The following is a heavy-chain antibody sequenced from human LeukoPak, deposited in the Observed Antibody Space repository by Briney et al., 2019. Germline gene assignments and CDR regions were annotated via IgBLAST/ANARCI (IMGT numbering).Heavy chain of an antibody. CDR1: GFTFSSYA. D-gene: IGHD5-18*01. V-gene: IGHV3-23*01. J-gene: IGHJ4*02. Sequence: GGSLRLSCAASGFTFSSYAMSWVRQAPGQGLEWVSAISGSGGSTYYADSVKGRFTISRDNSKNTLYLDMNNLRAEDTALYFCAKTLFGFSYGKIDYWGQGTLVTVSS. CDR3: AKTLFGFSYGKIDY. CDR2: ISGSGGST.